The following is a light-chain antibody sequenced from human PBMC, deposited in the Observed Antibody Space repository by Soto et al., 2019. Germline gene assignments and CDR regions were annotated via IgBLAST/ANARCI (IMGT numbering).Light chain of an antibody. CDR1: SSDVGAYDF. V-gene: IGLV2-14*03. CDR2: EVR. CDR3: SSYTTSSTRF. Sequence: QSVLTQPASVSGSPGQSITISCTGTSSDVGAYDFVSWYQQHPDKAPKLMIYEVRNRPSGVSNRFSGSKSVNTATLTISGLQAEDEADYYRSSYTTSSTRFFGTGTKVTVL. J-gene: IGLJ1*01.